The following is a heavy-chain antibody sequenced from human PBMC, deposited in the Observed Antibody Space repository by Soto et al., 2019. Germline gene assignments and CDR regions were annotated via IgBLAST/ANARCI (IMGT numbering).Heavy chain of an antibody. Sequence: SETLSLTCTVSGGSISSTSYYWGWIRQPPGKGLEWIGSIYYSGSTYYNPSLKSRVTISVDTSKNQFSLKLSSVTAADTAVYYCARPTSSGWTEDYYYYYMDVWGKGTTATVSS. CDR1: GGSISSTSYY. CDR2: IYYSGST. J-gene: IGHJ6*03. CDR3: ARPTSSGWTEDYYYYYMDV. V-gene: IGHV4-39*01. D-gene: IGHD6-19*01.